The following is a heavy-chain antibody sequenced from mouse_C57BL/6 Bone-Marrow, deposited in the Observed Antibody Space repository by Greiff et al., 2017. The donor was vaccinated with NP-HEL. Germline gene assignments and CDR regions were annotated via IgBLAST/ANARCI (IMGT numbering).Heavy chain of an antibody. D-gene: IGHD1-1*01. CDR3: ARRNYYGSSSWFAY. J-gene: IGHJ3*01. CDR1: GFTFSDYY. V-gene: IGHV5-12*01. CDR2: ISNGGGST. Sequence: EVNLVESGGGLVQPGGSLKLSCAASGFTFSDYYMYWVRQTPEKRLEWVAYISNGGGSTYYPDTVKGRFTISRDNAKNTLYLQMSRLKSEDTAMYYCARRNYYGSSSWFAYWGQGTLVTVSA.